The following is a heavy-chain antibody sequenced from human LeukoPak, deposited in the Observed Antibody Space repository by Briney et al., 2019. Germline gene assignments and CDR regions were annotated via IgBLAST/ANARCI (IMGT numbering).Heavy chain of an antibody. D-gene: IGHD6-19*01. CDR1: GFTFSSYA. CDR2: ISGSGGST. CDR3: AKDSDIAVAGSDDALDV. V-gene: IGHV3-23*01. Sequence: GGSLRLSCAASGFTFSSYAMSWVRQAPGKGLEWVSAISGSGGSTYYADSVKGRFTISRDNSKNTLYLQMNSLRVEDTALYYCAKDSDIAVAGSDDALDVWGQGTMVTVSS. J-gene: IGHJ3*01.